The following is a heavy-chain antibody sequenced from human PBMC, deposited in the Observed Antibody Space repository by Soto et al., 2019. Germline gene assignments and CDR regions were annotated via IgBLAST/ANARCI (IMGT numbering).Heavy chain of an antibody. J-gene: IGHJ6*02. V-gene: IGHV3-30-3*01. D-gene: IGHD5-18*01. CDR3: ASARPGGYSYGSDYYYYGMDV. CDR1: GFTFSSYA. Sequence: SLRLSFAASGFTFSSYAMHWVRQAPGKGLEWVAVISYDGSNKYYADSVKGRFTISRDNSKNTLYLQMNSLRAEDTAVYYCASARPGGYSYGSDYYYYGMDVWGQGTTVTVSS. CDR2: ISYDGSNK.